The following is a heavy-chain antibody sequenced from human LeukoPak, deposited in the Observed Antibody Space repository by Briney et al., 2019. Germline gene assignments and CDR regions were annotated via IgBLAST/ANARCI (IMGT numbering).Heavy chain of an antibody. D-gene: IGHD5-12*01. V-gene: IGHV3-33*01. CDR2: IWFDGSKR. CDR3: ARAILATPEGIDN. J-gene: IGHJ4*02. Sequence: PGRSLRLSCTASGFRFSSYGVHWVRQAPGKGLEWVAVIWFDGSKRYYVDSVKGRFTISRDNSQDTLYLQMNSLRVEDTAVYYCARAILATPEGIDNWGQGTLVTISS. CDR1: GFRFSSYG.